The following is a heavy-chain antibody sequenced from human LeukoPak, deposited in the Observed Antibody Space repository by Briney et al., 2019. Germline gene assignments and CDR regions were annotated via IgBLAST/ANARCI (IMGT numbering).Heavy chain of an antibody. Sequence: GGSLRLSCAASGFTFSSYEMNWVRQTPGKGLEWVSYISSSGNNIYYADSVKGRFTISRDNAKNSLYLQMNSLRAEDTAVYYCASGVDSHMVELGHGGQLTLVTVSS. CDR1: GFTFSSYE. V-gene: IGHV3-48*03. J-gene: IGHJ4*02. CDR2: ISSSGNNI. D-gene: IGHD5-18*01. CDR3: ASGVDSHMVELGH.